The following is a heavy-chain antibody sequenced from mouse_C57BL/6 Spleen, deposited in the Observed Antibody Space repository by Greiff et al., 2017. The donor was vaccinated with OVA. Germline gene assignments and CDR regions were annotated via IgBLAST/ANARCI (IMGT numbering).Heavy chain of an antibody. J-gene: IGHJ2*01. Sequence: VQLQQSGAELVRPGASVKLSCTASGFNIKDDYMHWVKQRPEQGLEWIGWIDPENGDTEYASKFQGKATITADTSSNTAYLQLSSLTSEDTAVYYCTTGLDFDYWGQGTTLTVSS. CDR1: GFNIKDDY. CDR2: IDPENGDT. D-gene: IGHD2-4*01. CDR3: TTGLDFDY. V-gene: IGHV14-4*01.